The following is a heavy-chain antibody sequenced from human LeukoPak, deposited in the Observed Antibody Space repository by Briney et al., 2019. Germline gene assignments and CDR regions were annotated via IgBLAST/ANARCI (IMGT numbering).Heavy chain of an antibody. D-gene: IGHD4-17*01. Sequence: SETLSLTCAVSGGSISSSNWWSWVRQPPGKGLEWIGEIYHSGSTNYNPSLKSRVTISVDKSKNQFSLKLSSVTAADTAVYYCARGDRSMLTTVTLDYWGQGTLVTVSS. CDR1: GGSISSSNW. J-gene: IGHJ4*02. CDR2: IYHSGST. V-gene: IGHV4-4*02. CDR3: ARGDRSMLTTVTLDY.